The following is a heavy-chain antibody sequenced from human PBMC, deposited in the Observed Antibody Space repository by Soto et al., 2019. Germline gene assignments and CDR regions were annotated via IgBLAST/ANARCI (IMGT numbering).Heavy chain of an antibody. CDR3: ARSIVVVVAATVDYYYGMDV. D-gene: IGHD2-15*01. J-gene: IGHJ6*02. Sequence: SETLSLTCAVYVGSFSCYYWIWIRQPPGKGLEWIGEINHSGSTNYNPSLKSRVTISVDTSKNQFSLKLSSVTAADTAVYYCARSIVVVVAATVDYYYGMDVWGQGTTVTVSS. CDR2: INHSGST. V-gene: IGHV4-34*01. CDR1: VGSFSCYY.